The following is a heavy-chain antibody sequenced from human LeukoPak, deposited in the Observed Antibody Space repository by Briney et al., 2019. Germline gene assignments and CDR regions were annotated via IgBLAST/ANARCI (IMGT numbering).Heavy chain of an antibody. CDR1: GFTFSSYA. V-gene: IGHV3-30*01. J-gene: IGHJ5*02. D-gene: IGHD3-3*01. CDR3: ARALVSTSYYDFWSGYLDP. CDR2: ISYDGSNK. Sequence: QAGGSLRLSCAASGFTFSSYAMHWVRRAPGKGLEWVAVISYDGSNKYNADSVKGRFTISRDNSKNTLYLQMNSLRAEDTAVYYCARALVSTSYYDFWSGYLDPWGQGTLVTVSS.